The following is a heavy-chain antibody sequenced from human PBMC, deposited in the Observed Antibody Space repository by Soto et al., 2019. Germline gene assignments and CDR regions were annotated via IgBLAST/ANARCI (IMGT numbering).Heavy chain of an antibody. CDR3: ARDLDGSGSYYTDY. D-gene: IGHD3-10*01. CDR1: GYTFTSAG. Sequence: QVQLVQSGAEVKNPGTSVKVSCKASGYTFTSAGISWVRQAPGQGLEWMGWISAYNGNKKYAQKVQGRVTMTTDTSTGTAYMELRSLTSDDTAVYYCARDLDGSGSYYTDYWGQGTLVTVSA. V-gene: IGHV1-18*01. J-gene: IGHJ4*02. CDR2: ISAYNGNK.